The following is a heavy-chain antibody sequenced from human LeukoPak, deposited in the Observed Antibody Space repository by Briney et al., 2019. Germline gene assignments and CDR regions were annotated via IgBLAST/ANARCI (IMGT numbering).Heavy chain of an antibody. CDR3: ARAIVGATTRAFDI. CDR1: GGSISSHY. Sequence: ETLSLTCTVSGGSISSHYWSWIRQPPGKGLEWIGYIYYSGSTNYNPSLKSRVTISVDTSKNQFFLKLSSVTAADTAVYYCARAIVGATTRAFDIWGQGTMVTVSS. D-gene: IGHD1-26*01. V-gene: IGHV4-59*11. CDR2: IYYSGST. J-gene: IGHJ3*02.